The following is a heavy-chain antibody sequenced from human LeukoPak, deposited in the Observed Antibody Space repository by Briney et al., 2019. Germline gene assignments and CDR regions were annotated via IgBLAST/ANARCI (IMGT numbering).Heavy chain of an antibody. CDR2: ISAYNGNT. D-gene: IGHD3-22*01. CDR3: ARDSDYYDSSGWFDP. V-gene: IGHV1-18*01. CDR1: GYTFTSYG. J-gene: IGHJ5*02. Sequence: GASVKVSCKASGYTFTSYGISWVRQAPGQGLEWMGWISAYNGNTNYAQKLQGRVTMTTDTSTSTAYMELRSLRSDDTAVYYCARDSDYYDSSGWFDPWGQGTLVTVSS.